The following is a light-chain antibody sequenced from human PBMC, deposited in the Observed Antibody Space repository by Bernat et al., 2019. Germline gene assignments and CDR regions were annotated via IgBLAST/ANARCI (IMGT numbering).Light chain of an antibody. CDR3: GSYTSISTWV. V-gene: IGLV2-18*02. CDR1: STDVGTYNR. CDR2: EVS. Sequence: QSALTQPPSVSGSPGQSVTISCTGTSTDVGTYNRVSWYQQPPDTAPKLMIYEVSNRPSGVPDRFSGSKSGNTASLTISGLQAEDEADYYCGSYTSISTWVFGGGTKLTVL. J-gene: IGLJ3*02.